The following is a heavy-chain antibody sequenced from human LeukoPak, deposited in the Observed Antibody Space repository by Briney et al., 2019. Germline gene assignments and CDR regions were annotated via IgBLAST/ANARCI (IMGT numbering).Heavy chain of an antibody. CDR1: RGSISRGAYY. CDR2: FYYTGRT. V-gene: IGHV4-39*01. CDR3: ARLRGMKRVPSRINNYFDP. J-gene: IGHJ5*02. Sequence: SETLSLTAVVSRGSISRGAYYWGWIRQPPGKRLEWIGSFYYTGRTYNNPSLRGRVPIPVDTSKTQFSLKLTSGNAADTALIYCARLRGMKRVPSRINNYFDPWGEGCLVTASS. D-gene: IGHD4-11*01.